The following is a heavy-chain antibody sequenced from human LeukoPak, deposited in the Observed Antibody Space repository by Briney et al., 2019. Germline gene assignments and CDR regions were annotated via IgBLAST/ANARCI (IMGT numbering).Heavy chain of an antibody. D-gene: IGHD3-10*01. CDR2: ISAYNGDT. CDR3: AREGYYGSGSFPDY. CDR1: GYTFASYG. J-gene: IGHJ4*02. Sequence: ASVKVSCKASGYTFASYGINWVRQAPGQGLEWMGWISAYNGDTNYAQNLRDRVTMTTDTSTNTAYMELRSLRSDDTAVFYCAREGYYGSGSFPDYWGQGTLVTVSS. V-gene: IGHV1-18*01.